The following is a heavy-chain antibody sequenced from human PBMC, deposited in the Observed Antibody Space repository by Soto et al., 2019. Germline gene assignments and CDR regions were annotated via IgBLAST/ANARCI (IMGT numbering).Heavy chain of an antibody. V-gene: IGHV1-69*13. CDR3: ARVPRIADNWFDP. D-gene: IGHD6-13*01. CDR1: GGTFNSYA. J-gene: IGHJ5*01. Sequence: SVKVSCKASGGTFNSYAINWVRQAPGQGLEWMGGIIPIFGTANYAQKFQGRVTITADESTSTAYMELSSLRSEDTAVYYCARVPRIADNWFDPWGQGTLVTVSS. CDR2: IIPIFGTA.